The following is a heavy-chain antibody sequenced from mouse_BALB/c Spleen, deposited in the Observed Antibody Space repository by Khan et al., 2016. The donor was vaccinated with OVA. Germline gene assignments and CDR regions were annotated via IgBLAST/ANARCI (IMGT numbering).Heavy chain of an antibody. CDR1: GFSLASYG. CDR2: IWADGST. J-gene: IGHJ4*01. CDR3: ARDYYAMDY. V-gene: IGHV2-9*02. Sequence: QMQLEESGPGLVAPSQSLSITCTVSGFSLASYGLHWVRQPPGKGLEWLGVIWADGSTNYNSALMSRLSINKDNSKSQLFLKMTSLQSDDTAMYYCARDYYAMDYWGQGTSVTVSS.